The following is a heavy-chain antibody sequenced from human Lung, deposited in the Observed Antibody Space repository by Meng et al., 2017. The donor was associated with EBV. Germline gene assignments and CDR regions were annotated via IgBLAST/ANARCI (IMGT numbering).Heavy chain of an antibody. CDR3: ATSFSYYDSRWEANWFDP. CDR1: GGSFSGYY. D-gene: IGHD3-3*01. CDR2: INHSGST. Sequence: VQLKQWGAGLLKPPETLALPWAVYGGSFSGYYWSWIRQPPGKGLEWIGEINHSGSTNYNPSLKSRVTISVDTSKNQFSLKLSSVTAADTAVYYCATSFSYYDSRWEANWFDPWGQGTLVTVSS. V-gene: IGHV4-34*01. J-gene: IGHJ5*02.